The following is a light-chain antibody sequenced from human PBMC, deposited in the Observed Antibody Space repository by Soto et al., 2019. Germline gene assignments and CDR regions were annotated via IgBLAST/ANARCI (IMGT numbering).Light chain of an antibody. Sequence: EIVLTQSPGTLSLSPGERATLSCRASQSVSSSDLAWYQQKPGQAPRLLIYDASSRATSLPDRFSGSGSGTDFTLTISRLEPEDFAVYYCQQYGSSFRTFGQGTRLEIK. CDR1: QSVSSSD. CDR2: DAS. J-gene: IGKJ5*01. V-gene: IGKV3-20*01. CDR3: QQYGSSFRT.